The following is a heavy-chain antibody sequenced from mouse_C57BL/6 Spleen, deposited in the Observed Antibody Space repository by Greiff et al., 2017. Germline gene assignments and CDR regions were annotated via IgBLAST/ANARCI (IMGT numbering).Heavy chain of an antibody. Sequence: VQLQQSGPELVKPGASVKISCKASGYSFTGYYMNWVKQSPEKSLEWIGEINPSTGGTTYNQKFKDKATLTVDKSSSTAYMQLKSLTSDDFAVYYCARVSDYYGSSYGYFDYWGQGTTLTVSS. CDR2: INPSTGGT. J-gene: IGHJ2*01. V-gene: IGHV1-42*01. D-gene: IGHD1-1*01. CDR1: GYSFTGYY. CDR3: ARVSDYYGSSYGYFDY.